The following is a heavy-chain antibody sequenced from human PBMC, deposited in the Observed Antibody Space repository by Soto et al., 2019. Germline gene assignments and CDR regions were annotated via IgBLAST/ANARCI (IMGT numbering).Heavy chain of an antibody. J-gene: IGHJ4*02. CDR2: IYYRGNA. CDR3: ARLEGLATISYYFDF. Sequence: TLPLTCASSGESVCRNSAAWNWIHQPPGKGLEWIGSIYYRGNAYYNPSLQTRVTISLDKSRSQSSVKLNSVTAADSAVYFCARLEGLATISYYFDFWGPGALVTVSS. CDR1: GESVCRNSAA. D-gene: IGHD3-3*01. V-gene: IGHV4-39*01.